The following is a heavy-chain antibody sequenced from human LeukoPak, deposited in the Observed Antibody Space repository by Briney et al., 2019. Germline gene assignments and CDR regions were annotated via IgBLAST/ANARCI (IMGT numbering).Heavy chain of an antibody. D-gene: IGHD6-13*01. Sequence: WGSLRLSCAASGFRFSSYEMNWVRQAPGKGLEWVSYISSSGSTIYYADSVKGRFTISRDSAKNSLYLRMNSLRAEDTAVYYCARVLRGQQLDHWGQGTLVTVSS. V-gene: IGHV3-48*03. CDR3: ARVLRGQQLDH. J-gene: IGHJ4*02. CDR1: GFRFSSYE. CDR2: ISSSGSTI.